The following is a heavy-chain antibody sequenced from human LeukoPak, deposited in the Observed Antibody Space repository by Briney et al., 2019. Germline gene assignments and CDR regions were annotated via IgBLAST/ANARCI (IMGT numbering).Heavy chain of an antibody. V-gene: IGHV3-30-3*01. Sequence: GGSLRLSCAASGFTFSSYAMNWVRQAPGKGLEWVAFISYDGSNKYYADSVKGRFTISRDNSKNTLYLQMNSLRAEDTAVYYCARPLRGVFDYWGQGTLVTVSS. CDR3: ARPLRGVFDY. J-gene: IGHJ4*02. D-gene: IGHD2-8*01. CDR2: ISYDGSNK. CDR1: GFTFSSYA.